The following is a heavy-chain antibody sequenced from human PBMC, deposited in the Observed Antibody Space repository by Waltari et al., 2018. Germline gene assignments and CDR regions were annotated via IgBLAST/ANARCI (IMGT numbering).Heavy chain of an antibody. V-gene: IGHV4-4*09. Sequence: QVQLQESGPGLVKPSETLSLTCTVSGGSISSYYWSWIRQPPGKGLEWIGYIYTSGSTNYNPSLKSRVTISVDTSKNQFSLKLSAVTAADTAVYYCARDKPWFDPWGQGTLVTVSS. CDR2: IYTSGST. J-gene: IGHJ5*02. CDR3: ARDKPWFDP. CDR1: GGSISSYY.